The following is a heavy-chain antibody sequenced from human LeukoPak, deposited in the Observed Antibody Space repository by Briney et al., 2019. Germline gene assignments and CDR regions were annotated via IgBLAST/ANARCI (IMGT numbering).Heavy chain of an antibody. J-gene: IGHJ4*02. CDR3: ARFPYCTNGVCPPA. V-gene: IGHV1-8*01. D-gene: IGHD2-8*01. Sequence: GASVKVSCKASGYTFTSYDINWVRQATGQGLEWMGWMNPNSGNTGYAQKFQGRVTMTRNTSISTAYMGLSSLRSEDTAVYYCARFPYCTNGVCPPAWGQGTLVTVSS. CDR2: MNPNSGNT. CDR1: GYTFTSYD.